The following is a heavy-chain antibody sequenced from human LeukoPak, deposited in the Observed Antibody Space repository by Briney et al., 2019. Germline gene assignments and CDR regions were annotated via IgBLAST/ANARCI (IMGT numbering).Heavy chain of an antibody. J-gene: IGHJ4*02. V-gene: IGHV3-23*01. CDR1: GFTFSSYA. CDR2: ISGGGETT. D-gene: IGHD4-17*01. Sequence: GGSLRLSCAASGFTFSSYAMSWVRQAPGKGLEWVSSISGGGETTYYADSAKGRFTIPRDNSQNTLYLQMNSLRAEDTAVYYCARDYADYVGYFFFDYWGQGTLVTVSS. CDR3: ARDYADYVGYFFFDY.